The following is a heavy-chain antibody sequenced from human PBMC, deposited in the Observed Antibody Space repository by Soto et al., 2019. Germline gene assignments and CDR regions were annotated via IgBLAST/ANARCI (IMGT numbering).Heavy chain of an antibody. CDR1: GGTFSSYA. J-gene: IGHJ6*02. Sequence: QVQLVQSGAEVKKPGSSVKVSCKASGGTFSSYAISWVRQAPGQGLEWMGGSIPIFGTANYAQKFQGRVTITADESTSTAYMELSSLRSEDTAVYYCARGRGGATMPYYYYYYGMDVWGQGTTVTVSS. D-gene: IGHD1-26*01. CDR3: ARGRGGATMPYYYYYYGMDV. V-gene: IGHV1-69*01. CDR2: SIPIFGTA.